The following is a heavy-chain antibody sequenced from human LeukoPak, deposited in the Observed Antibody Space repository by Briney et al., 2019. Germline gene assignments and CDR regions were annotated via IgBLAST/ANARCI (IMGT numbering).Heavy chain of an antibody. CDR1: DGSISSYY. D-gene: IGHD4-17*01. V-gene: IGHV4-59*01. CDR2: IYYSGST. J-gene: IGHJ4*02. CDR3: ARLDYVAGQHDY. Sequence: PSETLSLTCTVSDGSISSYYWRWIRQPPGKGLEWIGYIYYSGSTNYNPSLKSRVTISVDTSKNQFSLKLSSVTAADTAVYYCARLDYVAGQHDYWGQGTLVTVSS.